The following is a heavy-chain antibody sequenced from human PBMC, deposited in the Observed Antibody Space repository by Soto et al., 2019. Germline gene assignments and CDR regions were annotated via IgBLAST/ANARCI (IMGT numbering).Heavy chain of an antibody. Sequence: QVQLVESGGGVVQPGRSLRLSCAASGFTFSSYAMHWVHQAPGKGLEWVALISYDGSNKYYADSVKGRFTISRDNSKNTLYLQMNSLRTEDTAVYYCGRCSSTSCHLGADYWGQGTLVPVSS. D-gene: IGHD2-2*01. CDR3: GRCSSTSCHLGADY. J-gene: IGHJ4*02. V-gene: IGHV3-30-3*01. CDR2: ISYDGSNK. CDR1: GFTFSSYA.